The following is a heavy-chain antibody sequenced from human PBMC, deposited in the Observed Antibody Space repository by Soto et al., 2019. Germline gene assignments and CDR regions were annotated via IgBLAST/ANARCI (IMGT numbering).Heavy chain of an antibody. J-gene: IGHJ5*02. CDR2: ISAYNGNT. CDR1: GYTFTGYG. D-gene: IGHD2-15*01. Sequence: QVQLVQSGAEVKKPGASVKVSCKASGYTFTGYGISWVRQAPGQGLEWMGWISAYNGNTNYAQKLQGRVTMTTDTSTSTAYMELRSLRSDDTAVYYCARDQKVGYCSGGSCYSNWFDPWGQGTLVTVSS. V-gene: IGHV1-18*01. CDR3: ARDQKVGYCSGGSCYSNWFDP.